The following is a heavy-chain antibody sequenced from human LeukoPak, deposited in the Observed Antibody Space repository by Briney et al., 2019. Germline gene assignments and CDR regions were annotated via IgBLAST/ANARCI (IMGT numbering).Heavy chain of an antibody. D-gene: IGHD3-16*01. Sequence: SETLSLTCTVSGGSISSYYWSWIRQPPGKGLEWIGYIYYSGSTNYNPSLKSRVTISVDTSKNQFSLKLSSVTAADTAVYYCARDGGAMITFGGFEVYYCYGMDVWGQGTTVTVSS. V-gene: IGHV4-59*01. CDR2: IYYSGST. J-gene: IGHJ6*02. CDR1: GGSISSYY. CDR3: ARDGGAMITFGGFEVYYCYGMDV.